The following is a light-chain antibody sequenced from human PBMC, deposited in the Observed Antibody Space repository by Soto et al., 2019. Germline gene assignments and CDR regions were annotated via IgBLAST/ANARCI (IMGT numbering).Light chain of an antibody. V-gene: IGKV3-20*01. CDR1: QSVSSSY. J-gene: IGKJ5*01. Sequence: IVLTQSPATLSVSPGERATLSCRASQSVSSSYLAWYQQKPGQAPRLLIFAAYSRASGITDRFSGSGSGTDFTLTISRLEPEDFALFYCQSHGSSPITVGPGTRLEIK. CDR3: QSHGSSPIT. CDR2: AAY.